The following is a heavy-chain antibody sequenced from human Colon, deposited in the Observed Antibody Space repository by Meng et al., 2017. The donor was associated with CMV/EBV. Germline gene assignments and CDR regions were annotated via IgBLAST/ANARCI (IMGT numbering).Heavy chain of an antibody. CDR3: ARSARYYDILTGSYYFDY. Sequence: SIINNSWWSWVRQPPGEGLEWIGDVYHTGSINYNPSLQSRVTISVDTSNNQFSLKLRSVTAADTAVYYCARSARYYDILTGSYYFDYWGQGSLVTVSS. D-gene: IGHD3-9*01. V-gene: IGHV4-4*02. CDR2: VYHTGSI. J-gene: IGHJ4*02. CDR1: SIINNSW.